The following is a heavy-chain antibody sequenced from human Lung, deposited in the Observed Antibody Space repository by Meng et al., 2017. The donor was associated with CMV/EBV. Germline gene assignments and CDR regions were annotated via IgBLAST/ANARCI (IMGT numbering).Heavy chain of an antibody. V-gene: IGHV1-2*02. CDR1: GYTFTDYY. J-gene: IGHJ6*02. D-gene: IGHD6-19*01. CDR2: INPNSGGT. CDR3: ATLPPVAARYYYNGFDV. Sequence: ASVKVSXKASGYTFTDYYMHWVRRAPGQGLEWMGWINPNSGGTNYAQKFHDRVTMTRDTSISTAYMELRRLTSDDSAVYYCATLPPVAARYYYNGFDVWGQGTTVTVSS.